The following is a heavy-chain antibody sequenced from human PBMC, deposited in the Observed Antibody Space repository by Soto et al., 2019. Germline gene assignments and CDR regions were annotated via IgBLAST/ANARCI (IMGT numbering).Heavy chain of an antibody. V-gene: IGHV3-7*04. D-gene: IGHD6-19*01. Sequence: EVQLVESGGGLVQPGGSLRLSCAASGFTFSSYWMSWVRQAPGKGLEWVANIKQDGSEKYYVDSVKGRFTISRDNAKNSLYLQMNSLSAEDTAVYYCARYRIAVACNPTGTFDPWGKGTLVTVSS. CDR2: IKQDGSEK. CDR1: GFTFSSYW. J-gene: IGHJ5*02. CDR3: ARYRIAVACNPTGTFDP.